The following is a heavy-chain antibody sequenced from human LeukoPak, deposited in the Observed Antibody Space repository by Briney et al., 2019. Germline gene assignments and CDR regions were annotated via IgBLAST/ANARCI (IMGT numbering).Heavy chain of an antibody. J-gene: IGHJ4*02. CDR1: GFTFSSYS. CDR3: AKVDGYNVGY. CDR2: ISSSSSYI. D-gene: IGHD5-24*01. Sequence: GGSLRLSCAASGFTFSSYSMNWVRQAPGKGLEWVSSISSSSSYIHYADSVKGRFTISRDNSKNTLYLQMNSLRAEDTAVYYCAKVDGYNVGYWGQGTLVSVSS. V-gene: IGHV3-21*01.